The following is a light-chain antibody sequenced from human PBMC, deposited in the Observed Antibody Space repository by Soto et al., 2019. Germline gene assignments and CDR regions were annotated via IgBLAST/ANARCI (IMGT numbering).Light chain of an antibody. CDR1: SSNIGTNY. V-gene: IGLV1-47*02. J-gene: IGLJ3*02. Sequence: QSVLTQPPSASGTPGQRVTISCSGSSSNIGTNYVYWYQQLPGTAPKLLIYSNNQRPSGVPDRFSGSKSGTSASLAISGLRSEDEGDYYCAAWDDGLNGWLFGGGTKSPS. CDR3: AAWDDGLNGWL. CDR2: SNN.